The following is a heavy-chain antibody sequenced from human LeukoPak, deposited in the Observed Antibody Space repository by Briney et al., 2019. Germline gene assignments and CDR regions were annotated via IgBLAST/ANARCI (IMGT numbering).Heavy chain of an antibody. D-gene: IGHD5-12*01. CDR2: INPNSGGT. Sequence: ASVKVSCKASGYTFTGYYMHWVRQAPGRGLEWMGWINPNSGGTNYAQTFQGRVTMTRDTSISTAYMELSRLRSDDTAVYYCARAYSGYDLGGAKGYWGQGTLVTVSS. CDR1: GYTFTGYY. CDR3: ARAYSGYDLGGAKGY. J-gene: IGHJ4*02. V-gene: IGHV1-2*02.